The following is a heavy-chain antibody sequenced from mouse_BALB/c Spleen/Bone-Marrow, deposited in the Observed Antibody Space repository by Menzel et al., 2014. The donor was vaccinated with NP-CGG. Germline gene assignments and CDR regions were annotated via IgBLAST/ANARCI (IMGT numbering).Heavy chain of an antibody. J-gene: IGHJ3*01. V-gene: IGHV1-4*01. CDR3: AREARTGAWFTY. D-gene: IGHD4-1*01. CDR2: INPSSGYT. Sequence: VKLQESGAELARPGASVKMSCKASGYTFTSYTIQWVKPRPGQGLEWIGYINPSSGYTNYNQKFKDKTTLTADKSSNTAYMQLTSLTPEDSAVYSCAREARTGAWFTYWGQGTLVTVSA. CDR1: GYTFTSYT.